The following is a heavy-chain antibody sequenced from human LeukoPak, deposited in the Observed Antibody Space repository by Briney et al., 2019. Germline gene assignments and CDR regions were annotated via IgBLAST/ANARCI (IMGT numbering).Heavy chain of an antibody. CDR2: ISGSGANT. CDR1: GFTFSTYA. D-gene: IGHD3-22*01. CDR3: AKVYYDSGAHRWFDP. J-gene: IGHJ5*02. Sequence: GGSLRLSCAASGFTFSTYAMSWVRQAPGKGLEWVSTISGSGANTYYADSVRGRFTISRDNSKNTLYLQMNSLRAEDTAVYYCAKVYYDSGAHRWFDPWGQGTLVTVSS. V-gene: IGHV3-23*01.